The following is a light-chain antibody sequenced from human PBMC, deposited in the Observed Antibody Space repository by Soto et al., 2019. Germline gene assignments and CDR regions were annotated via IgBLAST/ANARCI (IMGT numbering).Light chain of an antibody. CDR1: QSISYW. J-gene: IGKJ1*01. V-gene: IGKV1-5*03. Sequence: DIQMTQSPSTLSASVGDRVTITCRASQSISYWLAWYQQKPGKAPRLLIYQASNLGSGVPSRFSGGGSGTEFTLTITSLQPDDLATYYCQQYNSYSQTCGQGTKVEIK. CDR2: QAS. CDR3: QQYNSYSQT.